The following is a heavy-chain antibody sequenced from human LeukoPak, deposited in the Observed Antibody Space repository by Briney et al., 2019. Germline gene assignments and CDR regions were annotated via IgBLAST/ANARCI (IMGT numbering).Heavy chain of an antibody. CDR3: ARVSGTYFPFFDY. D-gene: IGHD1-26*01. J-gene: IGHJ4*02. V-gene: IGHV3-72*01. CDR1: GFTFRDHY. Sequence: PGRSLRLSCAASGFTFRDHYMDCVRQAPGEGLEWVCCIGNKANSYTTEYAASVKGRLSISRDDSKNSLYLQMNSLKTRDTAVYYCARVSGTYFPFFDYRGQGTLITVSS. CDR2: IGNKANSYTT.